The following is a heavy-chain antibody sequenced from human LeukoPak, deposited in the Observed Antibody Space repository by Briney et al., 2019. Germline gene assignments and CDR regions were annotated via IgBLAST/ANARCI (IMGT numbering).Heavy chain of an antibody. Sequence: PGGSLRLSCAASGFTFSSYAMSWVRQAPGKGLEWVSAISGSGGSTYYADSVKGRFTVSRDNSKNTLYLHMNSLRAEDTAVYFCAYLDSSGYYYGRLRYWGQGTPVTVSS. CDR2: ISGSGGST. CDR1: GFTFSSYA. CDR3: AYLDSSGYYYGRLRY. V-gene: IGHV3-23*01. J-gene: IGHJ4*02. D-gene: IGHD3-22*01.